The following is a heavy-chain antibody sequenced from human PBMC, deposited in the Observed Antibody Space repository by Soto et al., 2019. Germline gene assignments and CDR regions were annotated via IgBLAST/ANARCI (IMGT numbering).Heavy chain of an antibody. V-gene: IGHV4-59*08. J-gene: IGHJ6*02. CDR2: INYDGYS. CDR1: GGSITNYY. Sequence: QVQLQESGPGLVKPSETLSLTCTVSGGSITNYYCSWFRQPPGKGLEWVGYINYDGYSAYNLSLKRRVSLTMDAAKTQSSLMLESVTATNADVYYCASHGFGPLHGLVDVWGPGTTVIVSS. CDR3: ASHGFGPLHGLVDV. D-gene: IGHD3-10*01.